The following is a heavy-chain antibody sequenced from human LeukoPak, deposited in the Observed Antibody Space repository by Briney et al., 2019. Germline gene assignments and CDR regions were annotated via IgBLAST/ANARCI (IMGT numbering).Heavy chain of an antibody. CDR1: GYTFTSYY. CDR3: ARQRRGGFYYYYMDV. Sequence: GASVKVSCKASGYTFTSYYMHWVRQAPGQGLEWMGGIIPIFGTANYAQKFQGRVTITTDESTSTAYMELSSLRSEDTAVYYCARQRRGGFYYYYMDVWGKGTTVTVSS. J-gene: IGHJ6*03. D-gene: IGHD2-15*01. V-gene: IGHV1-69*05. CDR2: IIPIFGTA.